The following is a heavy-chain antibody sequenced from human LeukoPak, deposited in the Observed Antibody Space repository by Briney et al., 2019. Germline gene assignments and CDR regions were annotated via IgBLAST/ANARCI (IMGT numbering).Heavy chain of an antibody. CDR3: IREVQVRASASLGL. CDR1: GLSFSNYW. V-gene: IGHV3-74*01. Sequence: GGSLRLSCEVSGLSFSNYWMHWVRQAAGEGLVWVSRMNSGGATINYADSVKGRFTVSRDNVDNTLHLQMNSLRVEDTAVYYCIREVQVRASASLGLWGQGTLVTVSS. D-gene: IGHD3-16*01. CDR2: MNSGGATI. J-gene: IGHJ4*01.